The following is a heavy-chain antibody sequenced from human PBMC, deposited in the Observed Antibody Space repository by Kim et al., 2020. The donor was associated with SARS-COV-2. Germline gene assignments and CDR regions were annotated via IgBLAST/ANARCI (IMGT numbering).Heavy chain of an antibody. Sequence: ASVKVSCKVSGYTLTELSMHWVRQAPGKGLEWMGGFDPEDGETIYAQKFQGRVTMTEDTSTDTAYMELSSLRSEDTAVYYCATASPGGYYYDSSGPNPNWFDPWGQGTLFTVSS. CDR2: FDPEDGET. V-gene: IGHV1-24*01. D-gene: IGHD3-22*01. CDR3: ATASPGGYYYDSSGPNPNWFDP. J-gene: IGHJ5*02. CDR1: GYTLTELS.